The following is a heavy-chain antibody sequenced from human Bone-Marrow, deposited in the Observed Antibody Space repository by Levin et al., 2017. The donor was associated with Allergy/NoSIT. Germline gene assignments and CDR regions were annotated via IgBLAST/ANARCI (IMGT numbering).Heavy chain of an antibody. CDR1: GFTFSSYG. CDR2: ISYDGSNK. CDR3: AKASMVTTDYYYGMDV. J-gene: IGHJ6*02. V-gene: IGHV3-30*18. Sequence: SCAASGFTFSSYGMHWVRQAPGKGLEWVAVISYDGSNKYYADSVKGRFTISRDNSKNTLYLQMNSLRAEDTAVYYCAKASMVTTDYYYGMDVWGQGTTVTVSS. D-gene: IGHD4-17*01.